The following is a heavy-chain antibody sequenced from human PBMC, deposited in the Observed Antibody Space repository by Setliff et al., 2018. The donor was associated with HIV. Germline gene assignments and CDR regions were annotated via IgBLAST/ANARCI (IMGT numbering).Heavy chain of an antibody. Sequence: GGSLRLSCAASGFTFNNYAMIWVRQAPGKGLEWVSAISDGGGGTDYADSVKGRFTISRDNSRNTLYLQMNSLRAEDTAVYFCAKLGGSGSYSNAFVYWGQGTLVTVSS. CDR2: ISDGGGGT. CDR3: AKLGGSGSYSNAFVY. CDR1: GFTFNNYA. J-gene: IGHJ4*02. D-gene: IGHD3-10*01. V-gene: IGHV3-23*01.